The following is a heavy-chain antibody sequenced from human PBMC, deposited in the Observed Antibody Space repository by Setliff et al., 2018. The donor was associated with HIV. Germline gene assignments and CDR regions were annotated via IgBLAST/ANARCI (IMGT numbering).Heavy chain of an antibody. J-gene: IGHJ4*02. CDR2: IYTSRGT. D-gene: IGHD6-13*01. V-gene: IGHV4-4*09. CDR3: ARSPSYRSSWEYYFDY. Sequence: KPSETLSLTCTVSGGSISGYHWNWLRQTPGKGLEWIGYIYTSRGTNYSHSLRTRVIISVDTSNQFSLKLSSVTAADAAVYYCARSPSYRSSWEYYFDYWGQGILVTVSS. CDR1: GGSISGYH.